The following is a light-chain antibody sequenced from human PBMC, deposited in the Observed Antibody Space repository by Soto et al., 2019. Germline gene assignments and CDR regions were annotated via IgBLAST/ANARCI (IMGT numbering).Light chain of an antibody. Sequence: QSALTQPASVSGSPGQSITISCTGTNSDVGGHNYVSWYQHHPGKAPKLMIYEVSNRPSGVSNRFSGSKSGNPASLTISGLQAGDEADYHCSSFSSTSTLYVFGTGTKVTVL. J-gene: IGLJ1*01. V-gene: IGLV2-14*01. CDR3: SSFSSTSTLYV. CDR1: NSDVGGHNY. CDR2: EVS.